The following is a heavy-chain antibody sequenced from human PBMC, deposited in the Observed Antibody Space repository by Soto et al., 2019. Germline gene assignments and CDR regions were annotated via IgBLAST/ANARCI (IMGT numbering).Heavy chain of an antibody. V-gene: IGHV1-8*02. CDR2: VTPRNGDT. J-gene: IGHJ4*02. CDR3: ARGGSYWARRHYFDS. D-gene: IGHD2-8*02. Sequence: ASVKVSCKASGYTFTSYDINWVRQASGQGPEWMGSVTPRNGDTAFAQKYQGRVTVTSNTSMSTVYMELSNLRSDDTAVYYCARGGSYWARRHYFDSWGQGTLVSVSS. CDR1: GYTFTSYD.